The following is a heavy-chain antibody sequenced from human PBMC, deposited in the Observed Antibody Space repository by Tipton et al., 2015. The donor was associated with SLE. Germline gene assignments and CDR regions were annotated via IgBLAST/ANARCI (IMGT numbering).Heavy chain of an antibody. D-gene: IGHD3-10*01. CDR2: IYHRGNS. Sequence: TLSLTCAVSGYSIIRDYWWGWIRQTPGKGLQWIGNIYHRGNSYYKPSLKSRATISVDTSKNQFSLKVSSVTAADTAVYYCARRKPSVLWFTGAFDIWGQGTMVTVSS. V-gene: IGHV4-38-2*01. CDR3: ARRKPSVLWFTGAFDI. CDR1: GYSIIRDYW. J-gene: IGHJ3*02.